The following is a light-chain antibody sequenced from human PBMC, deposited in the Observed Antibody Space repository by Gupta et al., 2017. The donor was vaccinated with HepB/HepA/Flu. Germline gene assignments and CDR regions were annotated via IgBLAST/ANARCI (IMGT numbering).Light chain of an antibody. J-gene: IGLJ2*01. CDR2: LHSDGSH. Sequence: QLVLTHSPSASASLGASVKLTCTLSSGNSSYAIAWHQQQPEKGPRFVMKLHSDGSHKKGDGIPDRFSGSSSGAERYLTISSLQSEDEADYYCQTWGAGFWVFGGGTKLTVL. V-gene: IGLV4-69*01. CDR1: SGNSSYA. CDR3: QTWGAGFWV.